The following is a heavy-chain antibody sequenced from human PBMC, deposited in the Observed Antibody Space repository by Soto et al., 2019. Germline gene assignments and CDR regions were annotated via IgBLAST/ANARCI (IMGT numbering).Heavy chain of an antibody. Sequence: GGSLRLSCAASGFTFTRYSINWVRQAPGKGLEWVSSISSTTNYIYYGDSMKGRFTISRDNAKNSLYLEMNSLRAEDTAVYYCARESEDLTSNFDYWGQGTLVTVSS. J-gene: IGHJ4*02. CDR1: GFTFTRYS. CDR3: ARESEDLTSNFDY. V-gene: IGHV3-21*06. CDR2: ISSTTNYI.